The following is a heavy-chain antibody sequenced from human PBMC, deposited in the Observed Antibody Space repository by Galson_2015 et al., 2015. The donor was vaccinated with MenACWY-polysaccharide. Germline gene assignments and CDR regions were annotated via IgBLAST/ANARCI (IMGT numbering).Heavy chain of an antibody. J-gene: IGHJ4*01. V-gene: IGHV1-8*01. CDR3: ARWTSRGDPDGYPGY. CDR1: GYNFNSYD. D-gene: IGHD5-24*01. Sequence: SVKVSCKASGYNFNSYDINWVRQATGQGLEWMGWMNPNNGNTGYAQKLQGRVTMTRDTSINTAYMELSSLTSEDTAVYYCARWTSRGDPDGYPGYWGHGTLVTVSS. CDR2: MNPNNGNT.